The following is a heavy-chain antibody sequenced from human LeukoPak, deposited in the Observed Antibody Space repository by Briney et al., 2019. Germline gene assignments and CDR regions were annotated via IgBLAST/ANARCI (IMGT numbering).Heavy chain of an antibody. CDR1: GGTFSSYA. V-gene: IGHV1-69*05. CDR3: AGGAAAIVGATEDY. D-gene: IGHD1-26*01. Sequence: SVKVSCKASGGTFSSYAISWVRQAPGQGLEWMGRIIPIFGTANYAQKSQGRVTITTDESTSTAYMELSSLRSEDTAVYYCAGGAAAIVGATEDYWGQGTLVTVSS. CDR2: IIPIFGTA. J-gene: IGHJ4*02.